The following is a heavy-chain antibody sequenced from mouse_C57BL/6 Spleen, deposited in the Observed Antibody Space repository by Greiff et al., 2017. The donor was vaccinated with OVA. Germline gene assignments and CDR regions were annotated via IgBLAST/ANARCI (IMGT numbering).Heavy chain of an antibody. CDR2: IRNKANGYTT. Sequence: EVKVEESGGGLVQPGGSLSLSCAASGFTFTDYYMSWVRQPPGKALEWLGFIRNKANGYTTEYSASVKGRFTISRDNSQSILYLQMNALRAEDSATYYCARSLLRGYAMDYWGQGTSVTVSS. V-gene: IGHV7-3*01. D-gene: IGHD1-1*01. J-gene: IGHJ4*01. CDR1: GFTFTDYY. CDR3: ARSLLRGYAMDY.